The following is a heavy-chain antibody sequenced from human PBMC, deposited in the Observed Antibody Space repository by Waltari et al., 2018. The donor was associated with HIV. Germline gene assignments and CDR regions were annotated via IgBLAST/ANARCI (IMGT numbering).Heavy chain of an antibody. CDR1: GGSISSSSYY. Sequence: QLQLQESGPGLVKPSETLSLTCTVSGGSISSSSYYWGWIRQPPGKGLEWIGSIYYSGSTYYNPSLKSRVTISVDTSKNQFSLKLSSVTAADTAVYYCAITYYYGSGSYFEYNWFDPWGQGTLVTVSS. D-gene: IGHD3-10*01. CDR3: AITYYYGSGSYFEYNWFDP. V-gene: IGHV4-39*07. CDR2: IYYSGST. J-gene: IGHJ5*02.